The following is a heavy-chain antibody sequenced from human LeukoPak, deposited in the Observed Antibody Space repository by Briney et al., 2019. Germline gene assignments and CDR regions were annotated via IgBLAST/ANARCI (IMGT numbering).Heavy chain of an antibody. J-gene: IGHJ3*02. V-gene: IGHV3-7*01. CDR2: IKENGNEQ. CDR1: GFMFSSNW. D-gene: IGHD4-11*01. CDR3: ARGPGDYDASDI. Sequence: GGSLRLSCAASGFMFSSNWVSWVRQAPGKGPEWVAHIKENGNEQYYADSVKGRFTICRDNVKQSLCLQMNNLRVEDTAVYYCARGPGDYDASDIWGQGTVVTVSS.